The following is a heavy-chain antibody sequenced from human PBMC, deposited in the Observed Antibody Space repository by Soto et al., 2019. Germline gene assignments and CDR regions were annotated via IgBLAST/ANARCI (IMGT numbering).Heavy chain of an antibody. J-gene: IGHJ6*03. Sequence: QVQLVQSGAEVKKPGASVTVSCKASGYTFTSYYIHWVRQAPGQGLEWMGIINPSGGSTSYAQQFQGRVTMTRDRSTSTVYMEVSGLRSEDTAVYYCARDQEPSTLYYDYYYMDVWGKGTTVTVSS. CDR3: ARDQEPSTLYYDYYYMDV. CDR2: INPSGGST. CDR1: GYTFTSYY. V-gene: IGHV1-46*03.